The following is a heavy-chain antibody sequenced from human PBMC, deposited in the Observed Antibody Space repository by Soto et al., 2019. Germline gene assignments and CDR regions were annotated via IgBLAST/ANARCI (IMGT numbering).Heavy chain of an antibody. CDR1: GYTFTSYD. Sequence: QVQLVQSGAEVKKPGASVKVSCKASGYTFTSYDINWVRQATGQGLEWMGWMNPNSGNTGYAQKFQGRVTMTRNTSISTAYMEVSSLSAEDTAVYYCARGWRSSGWSTNTYFDYWGQGTLVTVSS. V-gene: IGHV1-8*01. J-gene: IGHJ4*02. D-gene: IGHD6-19*01. CDR2: MNPNSGNT. CDR3: ARGWRSSGWSTNTYFDY.